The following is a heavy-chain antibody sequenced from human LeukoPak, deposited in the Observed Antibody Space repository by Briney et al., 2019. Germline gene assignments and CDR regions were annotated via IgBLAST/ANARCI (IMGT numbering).Heavy chain of an antibody. V-gene: IGHV3-13*01. CDR1: GFTFSSYD. CDR3: ARVPTLYYYDSSGYKNLYYYYGMDV. Sequence: GGSLRLSCAASGFTFSSYDMHRVRQATGKGLEWVSAIGTAGDTYYPGSVKGRFTISRENAKNSLYLQMNSLRAEDTAVYYCARVPTLYYYDSSGYKNLYYYYGMDVWGQGTTVTVSS. J-gene: IGHJ6*02. D-gene: IGHD3-22*01. CDR2: IGTAGDT.